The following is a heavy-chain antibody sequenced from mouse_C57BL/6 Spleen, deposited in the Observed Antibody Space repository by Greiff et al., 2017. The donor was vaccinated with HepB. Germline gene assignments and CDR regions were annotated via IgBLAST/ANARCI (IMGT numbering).Heavy chain of an antibody. D-gene: IGHD1-1*01. J-gene: IGHJ4*01. CDR1: GYAFSSSW. Sequence: VQLQQSGPELVKPGASVKISCKASGYAFSSSWMNWVKQRPGKGLEWIGRIYPGDGDTNYNGKFKGKATLTADKSSSTAYMQLSSLTSEDSAVYFCARGRYYYGSSQGAMDYWGQGTSVTVSS. CDR2: IYPGDGDT. CDR3: ARGRYYYGSSQGAMDY. V-gene: IGHV1-82*01.